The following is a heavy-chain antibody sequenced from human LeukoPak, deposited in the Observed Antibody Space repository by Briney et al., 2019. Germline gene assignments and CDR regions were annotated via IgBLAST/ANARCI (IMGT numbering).Heavy chain of an antibody. J-gene: IGHJ4*02. Sequence: SETLSLTCTVSGGSISSYYWSWIRQPPGKGLEWIGYIYYSGSTNYNPSLKSRVTISVDTSKNQFSLKLSSVTAADTAVYYGARAHSSGCLDYWGQGTLVTVSS. CDR2: IYYSGST. V-gene: IGHV4-59*01. CDR1: GGSISSYY. CDR3: ARAHSSGCLDY. D-gene: IGHD6-19*01.